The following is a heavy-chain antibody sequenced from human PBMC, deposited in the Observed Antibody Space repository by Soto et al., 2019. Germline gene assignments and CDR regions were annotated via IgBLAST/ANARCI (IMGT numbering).Heavy chain of an antibody. CDR1: GDSVSSKSAA. V-gene: IGHV6-1*01. Sequence: SQTLSLTCAISGDSVSSKSAAWHWIRQSPSRGLEWLGRTYYRSKWSSNYAVSVKSRITINPDTSKNQFSLPLRSVTPDDADMYYCARTGDYRVDYWGQGTLVTVSS. D-gene: IGHD7-27*01. J-gene: IGHJ4*02. CDR3: ARTGDYRVDY. CDR2: TYYRSKWSS.